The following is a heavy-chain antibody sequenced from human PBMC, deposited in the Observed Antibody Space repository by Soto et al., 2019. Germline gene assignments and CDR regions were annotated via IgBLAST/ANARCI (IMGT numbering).Heavy chain of an antibody. CDR1: GGSISSYY. J-gene: IGHJ4*02. Sequence: QVQLQESGPGLVKPSETLSLTCTVSGGSISSYYWSWIRQPPGKGLEWIGYIYYSGSTNYNPSLKSRVTISVDPSKNKFSLKLSSVTAADTAVYYCARDEYDSRGYQVWDWGQGTLVTVSS. CDR2: IYYSGST. D-gene: IGHD3-22*01. CDR3: ARDEYDSRGYQVWD. V-gene: IGHV4-59*01.